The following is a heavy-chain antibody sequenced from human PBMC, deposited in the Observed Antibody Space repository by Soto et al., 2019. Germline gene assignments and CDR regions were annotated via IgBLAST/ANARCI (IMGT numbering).Heavy chain of an antibody. Sequence: PGESLKISCKGSGYSFTSYWIGWVRQMPGKGPYLMGIIYPGDSDTKYSPSFQGQVTISADKSISTAYLQWSSLKASDTAMYYCARAWQQYDYYYAMDVWGQGTTVTVSS. D-gene: IGHD6-13*01. J-gene: IGHJ6*02. CDR2: IYPGDSDT. V-gene: IGHV5-51*01. CDR1: GYSFTSYW. CDR3: ARAWQQYDYYYAMDV.